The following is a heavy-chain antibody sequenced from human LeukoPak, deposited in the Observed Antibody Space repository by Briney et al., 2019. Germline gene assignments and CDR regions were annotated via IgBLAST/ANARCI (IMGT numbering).Heavy chain of an antibody. V-gene: IGHV3-30-3*01. D-gene: IGHD3-22*01. CDR3: ARDGPYYYDSSGYHEY. CDR1: GFTFSSYA. CDR2: ISYDGSNK. J-gene: IGHJ4*02. Sequence: GSLRLSCAASGFTFSSYAMHWVRQAPGKGLEWVAVISYDGSNKNYADSVKGRFTISRDNAKNSLYLQMNSLRAEDTAVYYCARDGPYYYDSSGYHEYWGQGTLVTVSS.